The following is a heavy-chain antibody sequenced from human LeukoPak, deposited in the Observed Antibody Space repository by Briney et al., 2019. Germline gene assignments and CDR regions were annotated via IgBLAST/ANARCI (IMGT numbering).Heavy chain of an antibody. CDR3: AKAKYYGDSHFDY. V-gene: IGHV3-23*01. CDR2: ISGSGGST. J-gene: IGHJ4*02. D-gene: IGHD4-17*01. CDR1: GFTFRSYA. Sequence: GGSLRLSXAASGFTFRSYAMSWLRQAPGKGLEWVSAISGSGGSTYYADSVKGRFTISRDNSKNTLYLQMNSLRAEDTAVYYCAKAKYYGDSHFDYWGQGTLVTVSS.